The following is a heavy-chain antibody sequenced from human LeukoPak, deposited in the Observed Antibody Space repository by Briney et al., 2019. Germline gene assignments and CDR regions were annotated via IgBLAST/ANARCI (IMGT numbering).Heavy chain of an antibody. Sequence: PSETLSLTCTVSGGSISSSSYYWGWIRQPPGKGLEWIGSIYYSGSTYYNPSLKSRVTISVDTSKNQFSLKLSSVTAADTAVYYCARDRTGSGWHIEAFDIWGQGTMVTVSS. V-gene: IGHV4-39*07. CDR3: ARDRTGSGWHIEAFDI. CDR2: IYYSGST. J-gene: IGHJ3*02. D-gene: IGHD6-19*01. CDR1: GGSISSSSYY.